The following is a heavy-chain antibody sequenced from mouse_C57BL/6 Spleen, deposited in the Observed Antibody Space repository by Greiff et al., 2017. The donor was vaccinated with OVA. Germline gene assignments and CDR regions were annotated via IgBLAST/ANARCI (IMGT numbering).Heavy chain of an antibody. CDR2: IYPSDSET. D-gene: IGHD2-3*01. J-gene: IGHJ3*01. V-gene: IGHV1-61*01. CDR1: GYTFTSYW. CDR3: ARLTLIYDGYYGCAY. Sequence: QVQLQQPGAELVRPGSSVKLSCKASGYTFTSYWMDWVKQRPGQGLEWIGNIYPSDSETHYNQKFKDKATLTVDKSSSTAYMQLSSLTSEDSAVYYCARLTLIYDGYYGCAYWGQGTLVTVSA.